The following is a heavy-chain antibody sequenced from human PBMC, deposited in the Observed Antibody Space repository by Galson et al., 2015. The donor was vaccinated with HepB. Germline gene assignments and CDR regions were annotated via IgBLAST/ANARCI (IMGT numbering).Heavy chain of an antibody. CDR2: IFYTGST. D-gene: IGHD3-10*01. Sequence: ETLSLTCTVSGGSINTFYWSWVRQPPGKGLEWIGCIFYTGSTNYNPSLKRRVTISVDTSKSQFSLRLSSVTAADTAVYYCARDPDGSNYYFDYWGQGTLVTVSS. CDR1: GGSINTFY. V-gene: IGHV4-59*01. CDR3: ARDPDGSNYYFDY. J-gene: IGHJ4*02.